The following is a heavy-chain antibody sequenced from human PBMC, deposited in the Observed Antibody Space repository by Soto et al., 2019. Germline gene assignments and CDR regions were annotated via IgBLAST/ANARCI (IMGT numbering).Heavy chain of an antibody. V-gene: IGHV4-59*13. CDR1: GDSINGYY. Sequence: SLTCTVSGDSINGYYWSWIRQPPGKGLEWIGYIYYSGSTNYNPSLNSRATISLDPSKSQFSLKLTSVTAADTAVYYCAGTSTTVYAMDVWGQGTTVTVSS. J-gene: IGHJ6*02. D-gene: IGHD4-17*01. CDR2: IYYSGST. CDR3: AGTSTTVYAMDV.